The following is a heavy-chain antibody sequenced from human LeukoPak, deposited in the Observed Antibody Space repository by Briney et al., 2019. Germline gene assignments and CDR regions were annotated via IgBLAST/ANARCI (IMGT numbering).Heavy chain of an antibody. D-gene: IGHD3-10*01. CDR1: GGSISSYY. J-gene: IGHJ6*02. V-gene: IGHV4-59*08. CDR2: IYYSGST. CDR3: ASTITMVRGVIRGYGMDV. Sequence: PSETLSLTCTVSGGSISSYYWSWIRQPPGKGLEWIGYIYYSGSTNYNPSLKSRVTISVDTSKNQFSLKLSSVTAADTAVYYCASTITMVRGVIRGYGMDVWGQGTTVTVSS.